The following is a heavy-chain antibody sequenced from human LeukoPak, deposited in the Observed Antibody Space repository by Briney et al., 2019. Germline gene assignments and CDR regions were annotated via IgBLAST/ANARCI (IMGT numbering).Heavy chain of an antibody. D-gene: IGHD2-2*02. CDR2: IIPIFGTA. CDR3: ARAIGYCSSTSCYTGDY. V-gene: IGHV1-69*15. J-gene: IGHJ4*02. CDR1: GGTFSSYA. Sequence: SVKVSCKASGGTFSSYAISWVRQAPGQGLEWMGRIIPIFGTANYAQKFQGRVTITADESTSTAYMELSSLRSEDTAVYYCARAIGYCSSTSCYTGDYWGQGTLVTVSS.